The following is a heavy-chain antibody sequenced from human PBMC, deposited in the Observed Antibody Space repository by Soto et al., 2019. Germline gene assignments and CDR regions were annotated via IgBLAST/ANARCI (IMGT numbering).Heavy chain of an antibody. V-gene: IGHV4-39*01. CDR2: IYYSGST. Sequence: QLQLQESGPGLVKPSETLSLTCTVSGGSISSSSYYWGWIRQPPGKGLEWIGSIYYSGSTYYNPSLKSRVTISVDTSKNQCSLKLSSVTAADTAVYYCARRRELWPYYFDYWGQGTLVTVSS. J-gene: IGHJ4*02. D-gene: IGHD5-18*01. CDR1: GGSISSSSYY. CDR3: ARRRELWPYYFDY.